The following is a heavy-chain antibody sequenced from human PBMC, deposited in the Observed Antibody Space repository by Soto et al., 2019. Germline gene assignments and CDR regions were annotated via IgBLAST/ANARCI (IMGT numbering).Heavy chain of an antibody. D-gene: IGHD3-22*01. CDR3: AKEPYYDEDSVDY. V-gene: IGHV3-30*18. CDR2: ISYDGGNK. Sequence: PGGSMRLSCPPSVFTFSSYGMRWVRQAPGEGLEWGAVISYDGGNKYYADSVKGRFTISRDNSKNTLYLQMNSLRAEDTAVYYCAKEPYYDEDSVDYWVQGT. CDR1: VFTFSSYG. J-gene: IGHJ4*02.